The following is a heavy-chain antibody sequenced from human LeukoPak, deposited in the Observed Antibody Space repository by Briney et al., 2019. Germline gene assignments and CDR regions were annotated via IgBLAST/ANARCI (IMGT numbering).Heavy chain of an antibody. CDR2: IIPIFGTT. CDR1: RGTFSSYA. CDR3: ARGLTMVRGARYRPYNWFDP. D-gene: IGHD3-10*01. Sequence: SVKVSCKASRGTFSSYAISWVRQAPGQGLEWMGGIIPIFGTTTYAQKFQGRVTISADESTSTVYMELSSLRSEDTAVYYCARGLTMVRGARYRPYNWFDPWGQGTLVTVSP. J-gene: IGHJ5*02. V-gene: IGHV1-69*13.